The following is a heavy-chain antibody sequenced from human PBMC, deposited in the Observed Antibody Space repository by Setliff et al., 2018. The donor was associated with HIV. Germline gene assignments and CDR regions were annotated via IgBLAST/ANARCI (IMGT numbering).Heavy chain of an antibody. D-gene: IGHD5-18*01. CDR1: GFTFSSYA. CDR3: ARSWIQLWFLDY. V-gene: IGHV3-64*01. J-gene: IGHJ4*02. Sequence: GGSLRLSCAASGFTFSSYAMHWVRQAPGKGLEYVSAISSNGGSTYYANSVKGRFTISRDNSKNTLYLQMGSLRAEDMAVYYCARSWIQLWFLDYWGQGTLVTVPQ. CDR2: ISSNGGST.